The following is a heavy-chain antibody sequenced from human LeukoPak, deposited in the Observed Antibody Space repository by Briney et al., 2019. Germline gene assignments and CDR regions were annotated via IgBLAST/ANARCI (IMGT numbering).Heavy chain of an antibody. D-gene: IGHD3-10*01. J-gene: IGHJ4*02. V-gene: IGHV3-11*06. CDR3: ARRGYYGSGSYPDY. CDR2: ISSSSTCT. Sequence: PGGSLRLSCAASGFTFSDYHMSWIRQAPEKGLEWVSYISSSSTCTNYADSVKGRFTISRDNAKNSLYLQMNSLRAEDTAVYYCARRGYYGSGSYPDYWGQGTLVTVSS. CDR1: GFTFSDYH.